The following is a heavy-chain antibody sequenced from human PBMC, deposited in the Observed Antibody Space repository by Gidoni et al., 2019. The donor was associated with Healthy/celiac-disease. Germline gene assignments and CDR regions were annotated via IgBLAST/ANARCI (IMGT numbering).Heavy chain of an antibody. CDR1: GGPFSSDA. D-gene: IGHD5-12*01. J-gene: IGHJ6*02. CDR2: IIHIFGTA. Sequence: QVQLVQSGAEVKKPGSSVTVSCKASGGPFSSDAISGVRQAPGHGLEWMGGIIHIFGTANYAQKFQGRVTITADESTSTAYMELSSLRSEDTAVYYCAREGAIVATTYYYYYGMDVWGQGTTVTVSS. V-gene: IGHV1-69*01. CDR3: AREGAIVATTYYYYYGMDV.